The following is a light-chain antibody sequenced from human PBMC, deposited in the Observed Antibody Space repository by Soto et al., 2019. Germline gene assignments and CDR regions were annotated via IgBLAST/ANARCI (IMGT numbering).Light chain of an antibody. CDR3: QLYNSYWT. V-gene: IGKV1-5*01. Sequence: DIQMTQSPSTLSASLGHTVTIHCRASESIDNWLSWYQHKPGKAPKLLIYDASSLESGVPPMISSSGSGTEFPLTSSSLQPDYFATYCCQLYNSYWTFGQGTKVDIK. CDR2: DAS. J-gene: IGKJ1*01. CDR1: ESIDNW.